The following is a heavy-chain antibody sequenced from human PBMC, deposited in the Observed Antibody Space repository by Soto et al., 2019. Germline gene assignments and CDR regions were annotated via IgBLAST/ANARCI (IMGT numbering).Heavy chain of an antibody. D-gene: IGHD3-3*01. V-gene: IGHV3-33*01. CDR2: IWYDGSNK. CDR3: ARVRFNTGDAFDI. J-gene: IGHJ3*02. Sequence: GGSLRLSCAASGFTFSSYGMHWVRQAPGKGLEWVAVIWYDGSNKYYADSVKGRFTISRDNSKNTLYLQMNSLRAEDTAVYYCARVRFNTGDAFDIWGQGTMVTVSS. CDR1: GFTFSSYG.